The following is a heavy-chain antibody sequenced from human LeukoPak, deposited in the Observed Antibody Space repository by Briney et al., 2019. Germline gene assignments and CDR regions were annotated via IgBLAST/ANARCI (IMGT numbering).Heavy chain of an antibody. V-gene: IGHV3-23*01. CDR3: AKDLGARYFDWLGYFDY. J-gene: IGHJ4*02. CDR2: INDIGSMT. CDR1: GFTFKNYG. Sequence: GGSLRLSCEASGFTFKNYGMSWVRQAPGKGQEWVSDINDIGSMTYYGDSMKGRVTVSRDNSKKAVYLQMNSLRAEDTAVYYCAKDLGARYFDWLGYFDYWGQGTLVTVSS. D-gene: IGHD3-9*01.